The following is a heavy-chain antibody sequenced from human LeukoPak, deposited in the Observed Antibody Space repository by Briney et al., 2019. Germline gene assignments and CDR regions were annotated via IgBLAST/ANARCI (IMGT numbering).Heavy chain of an antibody. CDR2: IYYSGST. Sequence: SETLSLTCTVSGGSISTSSYYWGWIRQPPGKGLEWIGSIYYSGSTYYNASLQSRVTISIDTSKNQFSLRLNSVTAADTAMYYCAKSGGYGLIDYWGQGTLVTVSS. CDR1: GGSISTSSYY. CDR3: AKSGGYGLIDY. J-gene: IGHJ4*02. V-gene: IGHV4-39*01. D-gene: IGHD1-26*01.